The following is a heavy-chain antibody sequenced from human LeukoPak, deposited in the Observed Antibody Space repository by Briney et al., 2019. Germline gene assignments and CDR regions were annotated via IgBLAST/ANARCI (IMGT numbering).Heavy chain of an antibody. CDR2: IIPIFGTA. J-gene: IGHJ5*02. D-gene: IGHD6-19*01. CDR1: GGTFSSYA. V-gene: IGHV1-69*01. Sequence: SVKVSCKASGGTFSSYAISWVRQAPGQGLEWMGGIIPIFGTANYAQKFQGRVTITADESTSTAYMELSSLRSEDTAVYYCAREGGSGWYGGWFDPWGQGTLVTVSS. CDR3: AREGGSGWYGGWFDP.